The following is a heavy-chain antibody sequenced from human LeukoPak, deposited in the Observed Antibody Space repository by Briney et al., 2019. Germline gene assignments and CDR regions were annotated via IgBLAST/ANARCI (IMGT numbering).Heavy chain of an antibody. D-gene: IGHD6-13*01. CDR1: GYTFTSYG. CDR3: ATLLDGISAAGTYFDY. V-gene: IGHV1-46*01. Sequence: ASVKVSCKASGYTFTSYGISWVRQARGQGLEWMGIINPSGGSTSYAQKFQGRVTMTRDTSTSTVYMELSGLRSEDTAVYYCATLLDGISAAGTYFDYWGQGTLVTVSS. J-gene: IGHJ4*02. CDR2: INPSGGST.